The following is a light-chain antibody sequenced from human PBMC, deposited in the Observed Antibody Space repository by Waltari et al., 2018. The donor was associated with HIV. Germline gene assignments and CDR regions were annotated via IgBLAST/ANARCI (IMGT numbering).Light chain of an antibody. V-gene: IGLV1-40*01. J-gene: IGLJ2*01. CDR3: QSYDSSLSVV. CDR1: SSNIGDGYG. Sequence: QSVLTQPPSVSAAPGQRIAISCTGSSSNIGDGYGVHWYQQLPGTAPKLLIYGNSNRPSGVPDRFSGSKSGTSASLAITGLQAEDEADYYCQSYDSSLSVVFGGGTKLTVL. CDR2: GNS.